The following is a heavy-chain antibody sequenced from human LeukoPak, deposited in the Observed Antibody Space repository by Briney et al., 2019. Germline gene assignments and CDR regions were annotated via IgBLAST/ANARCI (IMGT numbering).Heavy chain of an antibody. CDR3: ASKYYDFWSGYPEWGFDY. J-gene: IGHJ4*02. V-gene: IGHV4-30-2*01. CDR1: GGSISSGGYY. CDR2: IYHSGST. D-gene: IGHD3-3*01. Sequence: SETLSLTCTVSGGSISSGGYYWSWIRQPPGKGLEWIGYIYHSGSTYYNPSLKSRVTISVDRSKNQFSLKLSSVTAADTAVYYCASKYYDFWSGYPEWGFDYWGQGTLVTVSS.